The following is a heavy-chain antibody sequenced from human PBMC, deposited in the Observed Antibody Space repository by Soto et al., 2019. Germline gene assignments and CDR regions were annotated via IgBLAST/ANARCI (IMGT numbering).Heavy chain of an antibody. V-gene: IGHV3-33*01. Sequence: QVQLVESGGGVVQPGRSLRLSCAASGFTFSSYGRHWVREAPGKGLEWVAVIWYDGSNKYYADSVKCRITISRDHSKNTLSRQMNSPRAEDTAVYYCARDGGSLRALAQSYGMDVWGQGTTVTVSS. D-gene: IGHD2-15*01. CDR2: IWYDGSNK. CDR3: ARDGGSLRALAQSYGMDV. J-gene: IGHJ6*02. CDR1: GFTFSSYG.